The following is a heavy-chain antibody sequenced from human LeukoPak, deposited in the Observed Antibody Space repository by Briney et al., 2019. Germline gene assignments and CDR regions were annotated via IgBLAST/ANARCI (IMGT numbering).Heavy chain of an antibody. J-gene: IGHJ6*02. CDR2: FYNGGHT. CDR1: GFSVSSNY. V-gene: IGHV3-53*01. CDR3: ARDRDSSGWYGIDNYYYYGMDV. Sequence: GGSLRLSCVDSGFSVSSNYLSWVRQAPGKGLEWVSVFYNGGHTYYADSVRGRFTVSRDNSKNTLYLQMNSLRAEDTAVYYCARDRDSSGWYGIDNYYYYGMDVWGQGTTVTVSS. D-gene: IGHD6-19*01.